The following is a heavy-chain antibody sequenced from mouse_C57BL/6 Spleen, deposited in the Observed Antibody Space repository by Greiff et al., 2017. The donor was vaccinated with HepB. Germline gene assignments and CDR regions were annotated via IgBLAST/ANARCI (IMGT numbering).Heavy chain of an antibody. J-gene: IGHJ1*03. Sequence: EVQGVESGGGLVQSGRSLRLSCATSGFTFSDFYMEWVRQAPGKGLEWIAASRNKANDYTTEYSASVKGRFIVSRDTSQSILYLQMNALRAEDTAIYYCARDALYYYGSSHWYFDVWGTGTTVTVSS. CDR3: ARDALYYYGSSHWYFDV. D-gene: IGHD1-1*01. V-gene: IGHV7-1*01. CDR1: GFTFSDFY. CDR2: SRNKANDYTT.